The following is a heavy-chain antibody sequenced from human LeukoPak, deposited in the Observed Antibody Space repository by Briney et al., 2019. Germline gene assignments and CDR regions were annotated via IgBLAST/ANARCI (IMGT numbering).Heavy chain of an antibody. CDR1: GFTFSSYS. CDR3: ARDGSSGPFDY. CDR2: ISSSSSYK. V-gene: IGHV3-21*01. Sequence: GGSLRLSCAASGFTFSSYSMNWVRQAPGKGLEWVSSISSSSSYKYYADSVKGRFTISRDNAKNSLYLQMNSLRAEDTAVYYCARDGSSGPFDYWGQGTLVTVSS. J-gene: IGHJ4*02. D-gene: IGHD6-6*01.